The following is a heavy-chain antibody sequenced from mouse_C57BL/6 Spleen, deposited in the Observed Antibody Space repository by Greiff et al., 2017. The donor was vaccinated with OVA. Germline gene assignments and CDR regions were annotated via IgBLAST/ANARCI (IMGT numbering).Heavy chain of an antibody. CDR3: ARGSSSYDY. CDR1: GFTFSDYY. V-gene: IGHV5-16*01. J-gene: IGHJ2*01. D-gene: IGHD1-1*01. CDR2: INYDGSST. Sequence: EVMLVESEGGLVQPGSSMKLSCTASGFTFSDYYMAWVRQVPEKGLEWVANINYDGSSTYYLDSLKSRFIISRDNAKNILYLQMSSLKSEDTATYYCARGSSSYDYWGQGTTLTVSS.